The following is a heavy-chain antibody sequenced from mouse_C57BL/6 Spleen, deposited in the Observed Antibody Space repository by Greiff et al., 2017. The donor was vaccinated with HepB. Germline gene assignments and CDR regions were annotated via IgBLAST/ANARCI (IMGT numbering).Heavy chain of an antibody. J-gene: IGHJ3*01. CDR3: ARTYYYGSPWFAY. V-gene: IGHV1-85*01. Sequence: VQLQQSGPQLVKPGASVKLSCKASGYTFTSYDINWVKQRPGQGLEWIGWIYPRDGSTKYNEKFKGKATLTVDTSSSTAYMELHSLTSEDSAVYFCARTYYYGSPWFAYWGQGTLVTVSA. D-gene: IGHD1-1*01. CDR1: GYTFTSYD. CDR2: IYPRDGST.